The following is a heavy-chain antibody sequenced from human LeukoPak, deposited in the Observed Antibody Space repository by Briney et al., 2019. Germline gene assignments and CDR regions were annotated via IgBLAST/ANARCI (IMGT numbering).Heavy chain of an antibody. CDR2: ISYDGSSK. CDR1: GFTFSTYA. J-gene: IGHJ6*04. Sequence: GRSLRLSCAASGFTFSTYAMHWVRQAPGKGLEWVAVISYDGSSKYYADSVKGRFTISRDNAKNSLYLQMNSLRAEDTAVYYCAELGITMIGGVWGKGTTVTISS. V-gene: IGHV3-30*04. D-gene: IGHD3-10*02. CDR3: AELGITMIGGV.